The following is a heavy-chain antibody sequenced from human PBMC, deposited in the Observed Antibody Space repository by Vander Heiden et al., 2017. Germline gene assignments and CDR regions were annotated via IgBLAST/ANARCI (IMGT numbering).Heavy chain of an antibody. J-gene: IGHJ5*02. CDR3: AKAPGAQLVLADWFDP. V-gene: IGHV3-30*18. CDR2: ISYDGSNK. CDR1: GFPFSSYG. D-gene: IGHD6-13*01. Sequence: QVQLVESGGGVVQPGRSLRLSCAASGFPFSSYGSHWVRQAPGKGLGWGAVISYDGSNKYYADSVKGRFTISRDNSKNTLYLQMNSLRAEDTAVYYCAKAPGAQLVLADWFDPWGQGTLVTVSS.